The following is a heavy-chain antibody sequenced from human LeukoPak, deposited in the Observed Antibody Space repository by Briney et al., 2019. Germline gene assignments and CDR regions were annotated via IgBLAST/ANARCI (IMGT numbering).Heavy chain of an antibody. CDR2: ISGSGGST. CDR3: AKGHQLLLYYYYYYMDV. Sequence: GGSLRLSCAASGFTFSSYAMSWVRQAPGKGLEWVSAISGSGGSTYYADSVKGRFTISRDDSRNTLYLQMNSLRAEDTAVYYCAKGHQLLLYYYYYYMDVWGKGTTVTVSS. D-gene: IGHD2-2*01. J-gene: IGHJ6*03. CDR1: GFTFSSYA. V-gene: IGHV3-23*01.